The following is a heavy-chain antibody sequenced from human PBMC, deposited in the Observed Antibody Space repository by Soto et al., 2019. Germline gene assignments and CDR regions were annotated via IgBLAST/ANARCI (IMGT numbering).Heavy chain of an antibody. CDR1: NGSFMGYY. V-gene: IGHV4-34*01. CDR3: ASLNGGRFLDKGDY. Sequence: QVQLHQWGAGLLKPSETLSLTCGVYNGSFMGYYWTWVRQPPGKGLEWIGEINHFGSPNYNPSLKSRVAISIDTSKQQFSLSLRSLTAADTADYYCASLNGGRFLDKGDYWGQGILVTVSS. CDR2: INHFGSP. D-gene: IGHD3-3*01. J-gene: IGHJ4*02.